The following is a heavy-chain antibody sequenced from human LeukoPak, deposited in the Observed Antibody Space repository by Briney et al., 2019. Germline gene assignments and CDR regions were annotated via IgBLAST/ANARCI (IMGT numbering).Heavy chain of an antibody. J-gene: IGHJ3*02. Sequence: SVKVSCKASGGTFSSYAISWVRQAPGQGLEWMGGIIPIFGTANYAQKFQGRVTITTDESTSTAYMELSSLRSEDTAVYYCAREVAVAGMGSDAFDIWGQGTMVTVSS. D-gene: IGHD6-19*01. CDR1: GGTFSSYA. CDR2: IIPIFGTA. CDR3: AREVAVAGMGSDAFDI. V-gene: IGHV1-69*05.